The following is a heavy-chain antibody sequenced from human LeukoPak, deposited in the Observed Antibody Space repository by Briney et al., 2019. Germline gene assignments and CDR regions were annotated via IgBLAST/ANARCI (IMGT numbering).Heavy chain of an antibody. J-gene: IGHJ4*02. CDR3: AKTTNGYSSGRYPGWPVDC. CDR1: GFTFSTYA. CDR2: ISVSGGGT. D-gene: IGHD6-19*01. V-gene: IGHV3-23*01. Sequence: GGSLRLSCAASGFTFSTYAMSWVRQAPGKGLDWVSAISVSGGGTYYADSVKGRFTISRDNSKNTVYLQMNSLSTEDTAVYYCAKTTNGYSSGRYPGWPVDCWGQGTLVTVSS.